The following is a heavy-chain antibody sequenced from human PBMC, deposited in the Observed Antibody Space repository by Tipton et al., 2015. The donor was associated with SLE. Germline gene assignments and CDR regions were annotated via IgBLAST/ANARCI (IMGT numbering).Heavy chain of an antibody. CDR2: IDHSGGT. Sequence: TLSLTCTVSGGSISSHYWSWIRQPPGKGLEWIGEIDHSGGTKYNPSLQSRVSISVDTSKNQFSLNLSSVTAADSSVYYCARVQEDYYLDLWGRGTLVTVSS. V-gene: IGHV4-34*01. D-gene: IGHD4-11*01. CDR1: GGSISSHY. J-gene: IGHJ2*01. CDR3: ARVQEDYYLDL.